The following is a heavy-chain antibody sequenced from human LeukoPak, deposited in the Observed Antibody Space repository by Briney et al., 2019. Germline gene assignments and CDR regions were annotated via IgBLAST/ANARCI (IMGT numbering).Heavy chain of an antibody. CDR3: ARVAAAGNHYFDY. CDR2: VYYSGTT. D-gene: IGHD6-13*01. CDR1: GDSISLSFYY. Sequence: PSETLSLTCSVSGDSISLSFYYWGWIRQPPGKALEWIGSVYYSGTTYYNPSLKSRVTISIDTSKNQFSLKLSSVTAADTAVYFCARVAAAGNHYFDYWGQGTLVTVSS. V-gene: IGHV4-39*07. J-gene: IGHJ4*02.